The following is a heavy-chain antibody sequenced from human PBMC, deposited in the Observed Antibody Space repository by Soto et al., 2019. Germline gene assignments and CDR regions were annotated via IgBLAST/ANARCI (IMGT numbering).Heavy chain of an antibody. CDR2: ISGNGGST. CDR3: AKDIWGSTSAADY. Sequence: EVQLWASGGGLVEPGGSLRRSCAASGFTFSSYGMSWVRHAPGKGMEWVSVISGNGGSTYYTDFVKGRFTISRDNSKNTLYRQMDSLRAEDPALYDCAKDIWGSTSAADYLGQGTLVTVSS. CDR1: GFTFSSYG. V-gene: IGHV3-23*01. J-gene: IGHJ4*02. D-gene: IGHD3-16*01.